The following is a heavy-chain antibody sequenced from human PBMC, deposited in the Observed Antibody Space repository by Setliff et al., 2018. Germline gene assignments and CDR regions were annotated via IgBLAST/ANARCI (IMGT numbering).Heavy chain of an antibody. CDR1: GFSFHDYG. V-gene: IGHV3-23*01. D-gene: IGHD1-26*01. CDR3: AKWVVVGVFGDYMDV. CDR2: MSDSSGST. J-gene: IGHJ6*03. Sequence: GGSLRLSCAVSGFSFHDYGMGWVRQAPGKGLEWVSSMSDSSGSTYYADSVKGRFTISRDNSKNTLYLQMNSLRAEDTAVYYCAKWVVVGVFGDYMDVWGKGTTVTVSS.